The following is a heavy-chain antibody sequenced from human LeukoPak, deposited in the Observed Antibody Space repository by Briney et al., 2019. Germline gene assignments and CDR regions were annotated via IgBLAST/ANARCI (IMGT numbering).Heavy chain of an antibody. J-gene: IGHJ4*02. Sequence: PGRSLRLSCAASGFTFGSYNMNWVRQAPGKGLEWVAVISYDGSNEYYADSVKGRFTISRDNSKNTLYVQMNSLRAEDTAVYYCARDRGRYFDWSGDSWGQGTLVTVSS. V-gene: IGHV3-30-3*01. CDR1: GFTFGSYN. CDR2: ISYDGSNE. D-gene: IGHD3-9*01. CDR3: ARDRGRYFDWSGDS.